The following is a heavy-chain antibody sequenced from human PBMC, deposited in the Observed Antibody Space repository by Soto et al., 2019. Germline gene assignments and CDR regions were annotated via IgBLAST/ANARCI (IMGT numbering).Heavy chain of an antibody. V-gene: IGHV1-2*04. Sequence: GAAVKVSCKASGYTFTGYYMHWVRQAPGQGLEWMGWINPNSGGTNYAQKFQGWVTMTRDTSISTAYMELSRLRSDDTAVYYCATTSMAYSSGWNDYFDYWGQGTLVTVSS. CDR1: GYTFTGYY. CDR2: INPNSGGT. D-gene: IGHD6-19*01. J-gene: IGHJ4*02. CDR3: ATTSMAYSSGWNDYFDY.